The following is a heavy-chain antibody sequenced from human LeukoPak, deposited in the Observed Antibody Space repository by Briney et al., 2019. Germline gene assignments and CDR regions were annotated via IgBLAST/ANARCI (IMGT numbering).Heavy chain of an antibody. J-gene: IGHJ5*02. CDR1: GYTFTSYG. CDR3: ARDVVTPWGNWFDP. V-gene: IGHV1-18*04. D-gene: IGHD2-21*02. Sequence: ASVKVSCKASGYTFTSYGISWVRQAPGQGLEWMGWISAHNGDTNYGQKLQGRVTMTTDTSTSTAYMELRSLRSDDTAVYYCARDVVTPWGNWFDPWGQGTVVTVSS. CDR2: ISAHNGDT.